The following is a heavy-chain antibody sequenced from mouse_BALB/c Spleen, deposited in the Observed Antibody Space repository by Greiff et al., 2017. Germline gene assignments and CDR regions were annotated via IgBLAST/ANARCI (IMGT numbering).Heavy chain of an antibody. CDR1: GYTFTSYW. CDR2: IYPGSGST. J-gene: IGHJ2*01. V-gene: IGHV1S22*01. D-gene: IGHD2-1*01. CDR3: TRWGIYYGNYFDY. Sequence: LQQPGSELVRPGASVKLSCKASGYTFTSYWMHWVKQRPGQGLEWIGNIYPGSGSTNYDEKFKSKATLTVDTSSSTAYMQLSSLTSEDSAVYYCTRWGIYYGNYFDYWGQGTTLTVSS.